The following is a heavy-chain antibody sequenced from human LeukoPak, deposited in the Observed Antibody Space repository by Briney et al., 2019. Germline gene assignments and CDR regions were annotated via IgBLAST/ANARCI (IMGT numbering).Heavy chain of an antibody. CDR3: VRPVYFAADY. J-gene: IGHJ4*02. Sequence: GGSLRLSCAPSGFTLTSHWMSWVRQAPGKGLEWVTNIKQDGSEKFYVDSVKGRFTISRDNAKKSLYLQMNSLRAEDTAVYYCVRPVYFAADYWGQGTLVTVSS. V-gene: IGHV3-7*01. CDR2: IKQDGSEK. D-gene: IGHD5/OR15-5a*01. CDR1: GFTLTSHW.